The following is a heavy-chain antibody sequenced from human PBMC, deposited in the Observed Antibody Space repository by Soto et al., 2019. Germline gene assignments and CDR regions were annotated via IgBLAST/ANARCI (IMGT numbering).Heavy chain of an antibody. CDR3: ARDPGSSSVYPSYYYYMDV. V-gene: IGHV3-21*01. D-gene: IGHD6-6*01. CDR1: GFTFSSYS. J-gene: IGHJ6*03. CDR2: ISSSSSYI. Sequence: GGALRLSCAASGFTFSSYSMNWVRQAPGKGLEWVSSISSSSSYIYYADSVKGRFTISRDNAKNSLYLQMNSLRAEDTAVYYCARDPGSSSVYPSYYYYMDVWGNGTTFTVSS.